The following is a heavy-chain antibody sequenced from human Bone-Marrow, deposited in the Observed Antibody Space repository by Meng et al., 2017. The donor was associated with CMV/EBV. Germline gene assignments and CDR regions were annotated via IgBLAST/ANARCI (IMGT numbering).Heavy chain of an antibody. CDR3: ATLSGYSYVDY. CDR1: GSSISNNSSY. Sequence: TLSPACTVSGSSISNNSSYLGRTRQPPGEGLGWIETIYSSWSTYYIQSLKSRVTISVDTSKNQFPLNLISVTAADTAVYYCATLSGYSYVDYWGQGTLVTVSS. D-gene: IGHD5-18*01. CDR2: IYSSWST. V-gene: IGHV4-39*06. J-gene: IGHJ4*02.